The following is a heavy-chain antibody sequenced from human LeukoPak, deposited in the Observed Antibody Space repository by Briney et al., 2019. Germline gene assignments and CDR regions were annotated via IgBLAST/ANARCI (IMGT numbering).Heavy chain of an antibody. Sequence: GESLKISCQGAGYIFKNHWIGWVRQTPERVLECMAIFPGDSDARYSPSFQGRVSVSVDKSIDTVYLQLDSLRASDTAIYYCARHGPPNDYWGQGTLVTVSS. CDR3: ARHGPPNDY. CDR1: GYIFKNHW. J-gene: IGHJ4*02. CDR2: FPGDSDA. V-gene: IGHV5-51*01.